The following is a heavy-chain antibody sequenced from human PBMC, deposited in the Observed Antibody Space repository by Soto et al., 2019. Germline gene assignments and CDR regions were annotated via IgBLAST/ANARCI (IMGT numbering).Heavy chain of an antibody. V-gene: IGHV1-69*01. CDR2: IIPIFGTA. Sequence: QVQLVQSGAEVKKPGSSVKVSCKASGGTFSSYAISWVRQAPRQGLEWMGGIIPIFGTANYAQKFQGRVTITADESTSTAYMELSSLRSEDTAVYYCARDPLERGVYYYGMDVWGQGTTVTVSS. CDR1: GGTFSSYA. CDR3: ARDPLERGVYYYGMDV. J-gene: IGHJ6*02. D-gene: IGHD1-1*01.